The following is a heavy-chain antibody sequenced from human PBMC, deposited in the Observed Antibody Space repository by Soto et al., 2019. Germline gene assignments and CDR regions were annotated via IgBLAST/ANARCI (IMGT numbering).Heavy chain of an antibody. D-gene: IGHD2-2*01. Sequence: SETLSLTCSVSGGSISSSSYFWGWTRQPPGKGLEWIGSIYYSGSTYYNPSLKSRVTVSVDTSKNQFSLKLSSVTAADTAAYYCVRHPSDLWFDPWGQGTLVTVSS. CDR1: GGSISSSSYF. CDR2: IYYSGST. CDR3: VRHPSDLWFDP. V-gene: IGHV4-39*01. J-gene: IGHJ5*02.